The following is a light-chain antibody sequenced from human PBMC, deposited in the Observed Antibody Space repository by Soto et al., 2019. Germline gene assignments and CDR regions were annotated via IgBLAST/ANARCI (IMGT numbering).Light chain of an antibody. J-gene: IGKJ4*01. CDR2: YVS. V-gene: IGKV3-11*01. Sequence: EVVLTQSPATLTLSPGERATLSCRASQSISITLAWYQQKPGQATRLLIYYVSNRATGIPARFSGSGSGTDFTLTISSLEPEDFAVYYCQDRSGLITFGGGTKVEIK. CDR3: QDRSGLIT. CDR1: QSISIT.